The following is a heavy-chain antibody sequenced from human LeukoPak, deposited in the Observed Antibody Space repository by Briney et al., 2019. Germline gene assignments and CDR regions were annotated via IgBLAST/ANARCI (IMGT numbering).Heavy chain of an antibody. CDR1: GGSISGYY. D-gene: IGHD5-12*01. CDR3: VRGYSGYPYYLDY. CDR2: ISYSGST. J-gene: IGHJ4*02. V-gene: IGHV4-59*08. Sequence: SETLSLTCTVSGGSISGYYWTWIRQPPGKGLEWIGYISYSGSTSSHPSLKSRVIISLDMSKSQFSLKLTFVTAADTAVYYCVRGYSGYPYYLDYWGQGTLVTVSS.